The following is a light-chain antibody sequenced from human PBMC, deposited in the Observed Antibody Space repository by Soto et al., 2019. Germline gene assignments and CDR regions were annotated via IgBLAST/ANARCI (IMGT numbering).Light chain of an antibody. V-gene: IGKV4-1*01. CDR3: QQYFSAPWT. CDR1: QSVLHSSNSWSY. J-gene: IGKJ1*01. CDR2: WAS. Sequence: DIVMTQSPDSLAVSLGERATINCKSSQSVLHSSNSWSYLAWNQQKPGQPPKLLIYWASSRESGVPDRFSGSGSGTDFTLTISSLQAEDVAVYYCQQYFSAPWTFGQGTKVEIK.